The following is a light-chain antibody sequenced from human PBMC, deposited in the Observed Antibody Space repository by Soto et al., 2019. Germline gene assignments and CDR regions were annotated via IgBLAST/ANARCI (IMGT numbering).Light chain of an antibody. Sequence: EIVLTQSPATLSLSPGERATLSCRDSQSVSSYLAWYQQTPGQAPRLLIYDASNRATGIPARFSGSGSGTDFTLTISSLEPEDFAVYYYQQRSNWPTFGQGTRLEIK. CDR3: QQRSNWPT. J-gene: IGKJ5*01. CDR1: QSVSSY. CDR2: DAS. V-gene: IGKV3-11*01.